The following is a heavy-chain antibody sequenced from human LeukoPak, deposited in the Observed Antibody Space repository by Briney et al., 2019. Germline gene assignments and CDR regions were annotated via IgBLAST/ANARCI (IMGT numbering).Heavy chain of an antibody. V-gene: IGHV4-59*08. Sequence: SETLSLTCTVSGGSISSYYWSWIRQPPGKGLESIGYIYYSGSTNYNPSLKSRVTISVDTSKNQFSLKLSSVTAADTAVYYCARQAVAGGHFDYWGQGTLVTVSS. J-gene: IGHJ4*02. CDR2: IYYSGST. D-gene: IGHD6-19*01. CDR3: ARQAVAGGHFDY. CDR1: GGSISSYY.